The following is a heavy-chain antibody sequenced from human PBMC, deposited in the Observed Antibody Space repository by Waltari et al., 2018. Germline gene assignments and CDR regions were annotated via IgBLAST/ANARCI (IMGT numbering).Heavy chain of an antibody. V-gene: IGHV4-59*11. D-gene: IGHD5-12*01. Sequence: QVQLQESGPGLVKPSETLSLTCTVSGGSISSHYWSWIRQPPGMGLEWIGYIYYSGSTNYNPSLKSRVTISVDTSKNQFSLKLSSVTAADTAVYYCARENSGYLALRDWGQGTLVTISS. CDR2: IYYSGST. J-gene: IGHJ4*02. CDR3: ARENSGYLALRD. CDR1: GGSISSHY.